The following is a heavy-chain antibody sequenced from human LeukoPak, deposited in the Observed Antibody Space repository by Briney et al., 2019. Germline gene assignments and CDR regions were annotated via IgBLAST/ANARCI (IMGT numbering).Heavy chain of an antibody. J-gene: IGHJ6*04. CDR1: GYSISSGYY. Sequence: SETLSLTCAVSGYSISSGYYWGWIRQPPGKGLEWIGGMSHNRGTYYNPSLESRVTISMDTSKNQFSLRLSSVTAADTAVYYCASYYASGVSAYNYYGMDVWGKGTTVTVSS. CDR3: ASYYASGVSAYNYYGMDV. V-gene: IGHV4-38-2*01. D-gene: IGHD3-10*01. CDR2: MSHNRGT.